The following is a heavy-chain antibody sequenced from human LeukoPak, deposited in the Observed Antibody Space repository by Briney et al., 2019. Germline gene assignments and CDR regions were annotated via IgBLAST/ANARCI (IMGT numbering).Heavy chain of an antibody. CDR3: AREDYDILKPTEGYGMDV. CDR1: GGSISSYY. V-gene: IGHV4-59*01. CDR2: IYYSGST. J-gene: IGHJ6*02. D-gene: IGHD3-9*01. Sequence: SETLSLTCTVSGGSISSYYWSWIRQPPGKGLEWIGYIYYSGSTNYNPSLKSRVTISVDTSKNQFSLKLSSVTAADTAVYYCAREDYDILKPTEGYGMDVWGQGTTVTVSS.